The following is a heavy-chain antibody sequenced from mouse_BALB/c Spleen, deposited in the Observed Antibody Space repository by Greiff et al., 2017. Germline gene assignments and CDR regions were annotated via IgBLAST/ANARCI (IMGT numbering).Heavy chain of an antibody. D-gene: IGHD1-2*01. V-gene: IGHV5-6-5*01. CDR2: ISSGGST. Sequence: EVKLMESGGGLVKPGGSLKLSCAASGFTFSSYAMSWVRQTPEKRLEWVASISSGGSTYYPDSVKGRFTISRDNARNILYLQMSSLRSEDTAMYYCARNFITTAPYAMDYWGQGTSVTVSS. CDR3: ARNFITTAPYAMDY. J-gene: IGHJ4*01. CDR1: GFTFSSYA.